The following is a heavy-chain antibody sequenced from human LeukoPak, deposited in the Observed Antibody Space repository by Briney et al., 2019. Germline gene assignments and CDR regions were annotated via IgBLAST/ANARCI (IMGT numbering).Heavy chain of an antibody. CDR1: GGSISSYY. V-gene: IGHV4-59*12. CDR3: AKSNGYGLVDI. Sequence: SETLSLTCTVSGGSISSYYWSWIRQAPGKGLEWIGYIYYSGATNYSPSLKSRVTMSVDTSKNQFSLKLSSVAAADTAVYYCAKSNGYGLVDIWGQGTMVTVSS. CDR2: IYYSGAT. D-gene: IGHD3-10*01. J-gene: IGHJ3*02.